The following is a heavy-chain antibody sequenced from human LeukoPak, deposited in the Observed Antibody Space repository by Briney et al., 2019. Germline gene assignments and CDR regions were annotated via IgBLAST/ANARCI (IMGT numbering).Heavy chain of an antibody. D-gene: IGHD6-13*01. CDR3: AKDLHSDSWPIDY. J-gene: IGHJ4*02. V-gene: IGHV3-23*01. CDR2: ISGSGGIT. Sequence: GGSLRLSCAASEFTFSSYAMSWVRQAPGKGLEWVSTISGSGGITNYAHSVKGRFIISRDNSKYTLYLQMNSLRAEDTAIYYCAKDLHSDSWPIDYWGQGTLVTVSS. CDR1: EFTFSSYA.